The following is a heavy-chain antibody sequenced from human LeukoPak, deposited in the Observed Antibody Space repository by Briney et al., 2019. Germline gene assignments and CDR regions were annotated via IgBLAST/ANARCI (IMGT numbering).Heavy chain of an antibody. CDR2: ISYDGSNK. CDR1: GFTFSSYA. J-gene: IGHJ4*02. Sequence: GGSLRLSCAASGFTFSSYAMHWVRQAPGKGLEWVAVISYDGSNKYYADSVKGRFTISRDNSKNTLYLQMNSLRAEDTAIYYCTKDQYSYGKPYFEYWGQGTLVTVSS. V-gene: IGHV3-30-3*01. D-gene: IGHD5-18*01. CDR3: TKDQYSYGKPYFEY.